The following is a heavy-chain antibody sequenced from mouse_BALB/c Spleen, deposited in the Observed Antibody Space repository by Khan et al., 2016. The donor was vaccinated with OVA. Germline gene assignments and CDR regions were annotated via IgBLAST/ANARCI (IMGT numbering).Heavy chain of an antibody. Sequence: VQLKESGTGLVKPSQSLSLTCTVTGYSITSGYAWNWIRQFPGNKLEWMGYISYSGVTSYTPSLKSRISITRDTSKNQFFLQLTSVTTEDTATYYCARGNYYGYYFDYWGQGTTLTVSS. CDR3: ARGNYYGYYFDY. V-gene: IGHV3-2*02. CDR2: ISYSGVT. CDR1: GYSITSGYA. J-gene: IGHJ2*01. D-gene: IGHD1-1*01.